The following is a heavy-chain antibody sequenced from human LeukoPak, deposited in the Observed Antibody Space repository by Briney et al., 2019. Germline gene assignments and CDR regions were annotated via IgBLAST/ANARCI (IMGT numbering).Heavy chain of an antibody. Sequence: GRSLRLSCAASGFTFSNAWMSWVRQAPGKGLEWVGRIKSKTDGGTTDYAAAVKSRLTISRDDSKNTLLLQMNSLITEDTAVYYCTTDRDSSSWYSRYYYYGMDVWGQGTTVTVSS. CDR1: GFTFSNAW. J-gene: IGHJ6*02. CDR3: TTDRDSSSWYSRYYYYGMDV. V-gene: IGHV3-15*01. CDR2: IKSKTDGGTT. D-gene: IGHD6-13*01.